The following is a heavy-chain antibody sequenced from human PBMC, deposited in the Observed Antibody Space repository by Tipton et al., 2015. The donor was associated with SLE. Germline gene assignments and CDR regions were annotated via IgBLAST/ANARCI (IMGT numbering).Heavy chain of an antibody. CDR2: INHSGST. D-gene: IGHD1-26*01. Sequence: TLSLTCTVSGASMNRRTHYWSWIRQPPGKGLEWIGEINHSGSTNYNPSLKSRVTISADTSKNQFSLKLSSVTAADTAVYYCARHLDGTYGSHAFDIWGQGTMVTVSS. V-gene: IGHV4-39*01. J-gene: IGHJ3*02. CDR3: ARHLDGTYGSHAFDI. CDR1: GASMNRRTHY.